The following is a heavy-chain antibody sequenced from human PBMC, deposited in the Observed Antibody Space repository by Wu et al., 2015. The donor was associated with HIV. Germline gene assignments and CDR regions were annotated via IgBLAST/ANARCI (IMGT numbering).Heavy chain of an antibody. CDR3: ARLQSLSGFYSNADY. CDR1: GYTFTDYY. Sequence: VQLLQSGAEVKKPGASVMVSRKASGYTFTDYYMYWVRQAPGQGLEWMGWINPNRGGTKYAQKFQGRVTMTRDTAVSTAYMELNSLRSDDTAVYYCARLQSLSGFYSNADYWGQGTLVTVSS. CDR2: INPNRGGT. V-gene: IGHV1-2*02. D-gene: IGHD3-22*01. J-gene: IGHJ4*02.